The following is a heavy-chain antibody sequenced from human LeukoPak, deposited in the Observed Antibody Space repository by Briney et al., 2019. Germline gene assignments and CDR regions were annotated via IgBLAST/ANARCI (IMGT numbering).Heavy chain of an antibody. V-gene: IGHV4-38-2*02. D-gene: IGHD2-2*01. CDR2: IYHSGSA. CDR3: ARDPRWLTPDCTSTSCYENYFDP. Sequence: SGTLSLTCGVSGYSISSGYQWAWIRQSPGKGLEWIGSIYHSGSAHYNPSLKSRVTISVETSKNQFSLNMYSVTAADTAVYYCARDPRWLTPDCTSTSCYENYFDPWGQGTLVTVSS. CDR1: GYSISSGYQ. J-gene: IGHJ5*02.